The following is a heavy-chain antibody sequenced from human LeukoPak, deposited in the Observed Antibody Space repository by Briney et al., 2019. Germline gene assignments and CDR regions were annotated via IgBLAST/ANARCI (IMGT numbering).Heavy chain of an antibody. J-gene: IGHJ4*02. CDR2: ISSTGDII. D-gene: IGHD6-6*01. CDR1: GFSFSSYE. CDR3: SAQYSSSSVVDY. V-gene: IGHV3-48*03. Sequence: PGGSLRLSCAASGFSFSSYEMNWVRQAPGKGLEWVSYISSTGDIIYSADSVKGRFTISRDNAKNSLYLQMKTLRAEDTAIYYCSAQYSSSSVVDYWGQGTLVTVSS.